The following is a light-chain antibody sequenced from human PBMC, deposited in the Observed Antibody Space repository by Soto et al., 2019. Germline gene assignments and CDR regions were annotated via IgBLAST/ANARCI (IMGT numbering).Light chain of an antibody. V-gene: IGKV1-5*01. CDR3: HQHTAYYS. J-gene: IGKJ2*03. CDR2: DAS. Sequence: DIQRTQSPPTLPVSAENGDTIACPGSQDISRWLAWYQQQPGTAPVLMIYDASTLQGGVPSSFSGTGSATEFTLTICRLQTADFETYYRHQHTAYYSFGQGTKVDIK. CDR1: QDISRW.